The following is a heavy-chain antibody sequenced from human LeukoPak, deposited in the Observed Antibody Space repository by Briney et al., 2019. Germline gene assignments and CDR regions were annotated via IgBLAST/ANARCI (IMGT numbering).Heavy chain of an antibody. D-gene: IGHD6-19*01. Sequence: GGSLRLSCAASGFIFSSDDMHWVRQAPGKGLEWVAGIQSNGRNKYYVDSVKGRFAISRDNSKSTLYLQVNSLRAEDTAVYYCARDRVASGWLVTFDYWGQGTLVTVSS. CDR2: IQSNGRNK. CDR1: GFIFSSDD. CDR3: ARDRVASGWLVTFDY. J-gene: IGHJ4*02. V-gene: IGHV3-33*05.